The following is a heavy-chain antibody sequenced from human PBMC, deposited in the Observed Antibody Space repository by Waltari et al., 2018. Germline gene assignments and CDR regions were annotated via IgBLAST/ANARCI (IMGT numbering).Heavy chain of an antibody. J-gene: IGHJ6*02. CDR3: ARHGLEGAKTYYFGMDV. D-gene: IGHD1-26*01. Sequence: QVQLQESGPGLVKPSETLSLTCTVSGGSISSYYWSWIRQSPGRGLAWIGHLSYSGNSSLSSSLRSRLTISIEMSRNQFSLKLTSVTAADTAVYFCARHGLEGAKTYYFGMDVWGQGTTVTVSS. CDR2: LSYSGNS. CDR1: GGSISSYY. V-gene: IGHV4-59*08.